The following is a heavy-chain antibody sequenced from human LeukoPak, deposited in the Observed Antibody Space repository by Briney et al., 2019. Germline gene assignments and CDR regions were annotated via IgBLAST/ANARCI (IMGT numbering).Heavy chain of an antibody. J-gene: IGHJ5*02. CDR2: IKSDGSIT. Sequence: PGGSLRLSCAASGFSISDYWMHWVRQAPGKGLVCVSRIKSDGSITVYADSVKGRFTISRGNAKNTLYLQMNSLRAEDTAVYYCAVSDWFDPWGQGTLVTVSS. CDR1: GFSISDYW. D-gene: IGHD5/OR15-5a*01. V-gene: IGHV3-74*01. CDR3: AVSDWFDP.